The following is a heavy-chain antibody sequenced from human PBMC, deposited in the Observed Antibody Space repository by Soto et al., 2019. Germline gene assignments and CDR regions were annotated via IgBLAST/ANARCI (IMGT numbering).Heavy chain of an antibody. D-gene: IGHD4-17*01. CDR3: ARRTTVSKSYYCYYGMDV. J-gene: IGHJ6*02. CDR1: GGTFSSYA. V-gene: IGHV1-69*13. Sequence: SVKVSCKASGGTFSSYAISWVRQAPGQGLEWMGGIIPIFGTANYAQKFQGRVTITADESTSTAYMELSSLRSEDTAVYYCARRTTVSKSYYCYYGMDVWGQGTMVTVSS. CDR2: IIPIFGTA.